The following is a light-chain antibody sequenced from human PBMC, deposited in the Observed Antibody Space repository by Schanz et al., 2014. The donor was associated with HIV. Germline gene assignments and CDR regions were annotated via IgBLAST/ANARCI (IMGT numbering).Light chain of an antibody. J-gene: IGKJ1*01. V-gene: IGKV1-5*03. Sequence: DIQMTQSPSTLSASVGDRVTITCRASQSISSWLAWYQQKPGKAPKLLIHEATHLDNGVPSRFSGSGSGTEFTLTISSLQPDDFATYYCQHYNTYGTFGQGTKVEIK. CDR3: QHYNTYGT. CDR1: QSISSW. CDR2: EAT.